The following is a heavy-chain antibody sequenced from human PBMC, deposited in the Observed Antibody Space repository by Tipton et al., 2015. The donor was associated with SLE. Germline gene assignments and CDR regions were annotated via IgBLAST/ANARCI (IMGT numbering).Heavy chain of an antibody. CDR3: ARVQRFLRVPSCYYYMDV. J-gene: IGHJ6*03. V-gene: IGHV4-59*13. Sequence: GLVKPSETLYLTCTVSGGSLSSYHWSWIRQPPGKGLEWVGYIYYSGNTYYSPSLKSRVTISVDTSKNQFSLKMRSVTAADTAVYYCARVQRFLRVPSCYYYMDVWGKGTTVTVSS. CDR1: GGSLSSYH. CDR2: IYYSGNT. D-gene: IGHD3-3*01.